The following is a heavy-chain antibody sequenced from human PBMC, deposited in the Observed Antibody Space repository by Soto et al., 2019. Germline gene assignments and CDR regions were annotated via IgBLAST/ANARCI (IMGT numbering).Heavy chain of an antibody. V-gene: IGHV3-15*01. J-gene: IGHJ5*02. CDR1: GFTLSYDW. Sequence: SCAAPGFTLSYDWMSWVRKASGKGWDWVGRIKSKSDGGTTEYAAPVRVRFTISRDDSKNTLYLQMNSLKTEDTAVYYCATNREQWLVRTVGWFDPWGQGTMVPVSS. D-gene: IGHD6-19*01. CDR2: IKSKSDGGTT. CDR3: ATNREQWLVRTVGWFDP.